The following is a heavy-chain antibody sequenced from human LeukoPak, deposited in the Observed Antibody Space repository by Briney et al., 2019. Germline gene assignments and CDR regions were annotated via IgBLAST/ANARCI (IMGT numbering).Heavy chain of an antibody. CDR3: ARDSSGSHTP. V-gene: IGHV4-61*01. J-gene: IGHJ5*02. Sequence: PSQTLSLTCTVSGGSISSGSYYWSWIRQPPGKGLEWIGYIYYSGSTNYNPSLKSRVTISVDTSKNQFSLKLSSVTAADTAVYYCARDSSGSHTPWGQGTLVTVSS. D-gene: IGHD3-10*01. CDR2: IYYSGST. CDR1: GGSISSGSYY.